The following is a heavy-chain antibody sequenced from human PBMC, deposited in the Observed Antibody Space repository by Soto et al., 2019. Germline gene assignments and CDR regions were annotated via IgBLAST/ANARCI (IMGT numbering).Heavy chain of an antibody. CDR3: ARDTSRRQIYHGMDV. CDR2: VNPANGRT. D-gene: IGHD1-1*01. V-gene: IGHV1-46*01. J-gene: IGHJ6*02. CDR1: GYRLRSYY. Sequence: ASVKVACKASGYRLRSYYGHWVRQAPGQGPEWIAVVNPANGRTTYAETFHGRITIPTDTSTSIVFMELSSLRSEDTDVYFWARDTSRRQIYHGMDVWGQGTTVTVSS.